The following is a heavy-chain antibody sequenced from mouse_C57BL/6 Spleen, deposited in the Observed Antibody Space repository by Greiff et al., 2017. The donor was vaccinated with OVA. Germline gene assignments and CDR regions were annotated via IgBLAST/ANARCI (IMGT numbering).Heavy chain of an antibody. CDR2: IYPGSDHT. V-gene: IGHV1-76*01. J-gene: IGHJ2*01. Sequence: VQLQQSGAELVRPGASVKLSCKASGYTFTDYYINWVKQRPGQGLEWIARIYPGSDHTYYSEKFKGKATLTAEKSSSTAYMQLSSLTSEDSAVYFCARRGDGYYFDYWGQGTTLTVSS. CDR3: ARRGDGYYFDY. CDR1: GYTFTDYY. D-gene: IGHD3-3*01.